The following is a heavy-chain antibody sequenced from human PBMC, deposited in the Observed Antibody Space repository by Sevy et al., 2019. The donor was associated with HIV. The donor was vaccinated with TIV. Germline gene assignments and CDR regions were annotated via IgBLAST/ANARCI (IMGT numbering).Heavy chain of an antibody. CDR2: INLNSGGT. CDR3: AREPDEYSSSLNGMDV. Sequence: ASVKVSCKASGYTFTASYMHWVRQAPGQGLEWMGWINLNSGGTDYAQKFQGRVTMTRDTSISTTYMELTRLTSDDTAVYYCAREPDEYSSSLNGMDVWGQGTSVTVSS. V-gene: IGHV1-2*02. J-gene: IGHJ6*02. CDR1: GYTFTASY. D-gene: IGHD6-6*01.